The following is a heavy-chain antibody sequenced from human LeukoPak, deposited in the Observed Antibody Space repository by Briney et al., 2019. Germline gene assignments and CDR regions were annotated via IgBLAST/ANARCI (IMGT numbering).Heavy chain of an antibody. CDR3: AHRDYDILTGYAFDP. CDR1: GFSTSTSGVG. V-gene: IGHV2-5*01. J-gene: IGHJ5*02. Sequence: SGPTLVKPTQTLTLTCTFSGFSTSTSGVGVGWFRRPPGKALEGLAFIYWNDDKRYSPSLKSRLTITKDTSKNQVVLTMTNMDPVDTATYYCAHRDYDILTGYAFDPWGQGTLVTVSS. D-gene: IGHD3-9*01. CDR2: IYWNDDK.